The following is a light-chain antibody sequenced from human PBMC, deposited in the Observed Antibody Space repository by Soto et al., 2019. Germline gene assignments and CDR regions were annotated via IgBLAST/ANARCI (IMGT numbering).Light chain of an antibody. CDR2: WAS. Sequence: DTVMTQSPDSLAVSLGERATINCKSSQSVLYRSSNKNYLAWYQQKPGQPPKLLINWASIRESGVPDRFSGSVSGTDFTLTISSLQAEDVAVYYCQQYYTTLQTFGQGTKVEIK. CDR3: QQYYTTLQT. V-gene: IGKV4-1*01. CDR1: QSVLYRSSNKNY. J-gene: IGKJ1*01.